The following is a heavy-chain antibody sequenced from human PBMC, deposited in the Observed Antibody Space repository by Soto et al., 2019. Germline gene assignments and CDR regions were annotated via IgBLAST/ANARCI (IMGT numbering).Heavy chain of an antibody. CDR1: GESISSGGYY. Sequence: SETLSLTCSVSGESISSGGYYWSWIRHLPGKGLEWIGYIYDTESAYYNPSLKSRVSISMDISENHFAMRLTSVTAADSAVYYCARASSSSSAADYWGQGLQVTVSS. J-gene: IGHJ4*02. V-gene: IGHV4-31*03. D-gene: IGHD6-6*01. CDR2: IYDTESA. CDR3: ARASSSSSAADY.